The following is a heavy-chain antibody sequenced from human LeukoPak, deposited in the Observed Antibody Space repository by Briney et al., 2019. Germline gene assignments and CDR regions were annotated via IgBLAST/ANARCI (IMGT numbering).Heavy chain of an antibody. CDR2: ISSSGSAT. CDR3: AKDMRSGDDALDI. J-gene: IGHJ3*02. Sequence: PGGSLRLSCIGSGFTFRSFEMNWVRQAPGKGLEWVSYISSSGSATYYADSVKGRFTISRDNDKNSLYLQMNSLRVEDTALYYCAKDMRSGDDALDIWGQGTMVTVSS. CDR1: GFTFRSFE. V-gene: IGHV3-48*03. D-gene: IGHD1-26*01.